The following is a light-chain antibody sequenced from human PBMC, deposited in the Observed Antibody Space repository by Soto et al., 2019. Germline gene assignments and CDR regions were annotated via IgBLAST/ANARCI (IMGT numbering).Light chain of an antibody. CDR1: SSDVGGYNY. V-gene: IGLV2-14*01. CDR3: NSYSSSRTRV. Sequence: QSALTQPASVSGSPGQSITISCTGTSSDVGGYNYVSWYQQHPGKAPKLMIYEVNNRPSGVSNRFPGSKSGNTASLTISGLPAEGEADYFWNSYSSSRTRVVGGGTKVTVL. J-gene: IGLJ2*01. CDR2: EVN.